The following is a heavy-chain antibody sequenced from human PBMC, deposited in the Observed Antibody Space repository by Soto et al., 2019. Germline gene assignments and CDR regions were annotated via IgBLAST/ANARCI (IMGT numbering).Heavy chain of an antibody. CDR1: GYTFSNYY. D-gene: IGHD3-22*01. CDR3: GTNYYDSSGYDNWFDP. J-gene: IGHJ5*02. V-gene: IGHV1-46*03. CDR2: INPNGGST. Sequence: ASVKVSCKASGYTFSNYYIDWVRQAPGQGLEWMGIINPNGGSTSYAQKFQGRFTISRDDSKSIAYLQMNSLKTEDTAVYYCGTNYYDSSGYDNWFDPWGQGTQVTVSS.